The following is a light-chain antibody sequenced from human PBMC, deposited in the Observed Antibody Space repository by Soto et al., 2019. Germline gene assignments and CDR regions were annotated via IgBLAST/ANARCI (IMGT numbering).Light chain of an antibody. CDR2: EVS. CDR1: SIDVGGYNY. CDR3: SSYTSSSLEV. V-gene: IGLV2-14*01. J-gene: IGLJ1*01. Sequence: QSALTQPASVSGSPGQSITISCTGTSIDVGGYNYVSWYQQQPGKAPKLMIYEVSNRPSGVSNRFSGSKSGNTASLTISGLQAEDEADYYCSSYTSSSLEVFGTVTKLTVL.